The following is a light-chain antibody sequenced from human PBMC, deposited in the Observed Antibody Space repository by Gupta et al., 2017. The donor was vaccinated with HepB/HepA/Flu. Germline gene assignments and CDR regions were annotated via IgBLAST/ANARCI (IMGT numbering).Light chain of an antibody. J-gene: IGLJ2*01. CDR3: QTWGTGNSVV. CDR1: SGHSSYA. CDR2: VNSDGSH. V-gene: IGLV4-69*01. Sequence: QLAVTQSPSASASLGASVKLTRTLSSGHSSYASAWPQQQPEKGPRYLMKVNSDGSHTKGDGIPDRFSGSSSGTERYLTISSLQSEDETDYYCQTWGTGNSVVFGGGTKLTVL.